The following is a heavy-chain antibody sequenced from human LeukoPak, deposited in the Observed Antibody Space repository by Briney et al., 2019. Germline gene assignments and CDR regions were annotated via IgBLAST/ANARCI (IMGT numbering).Heavy chain of an antibody. CDR2: IYYSGST. CDR1: GGSISSYY. D-gene: IGHD1-1*01. CDR3: AREGVYGIIDY. Sequence: SETLSLTCTVSGGSISSYYWSWIRQPPGKGLEWIGYIYYSGSTNYNPSLKSRVTISVDTSKNQFSLKPSSVTAADTAVYYCAREGVYGIIDYWGQGTLVTVSS. J-gene: IGHJ4*02. V-gene: IGHV4-59*01.